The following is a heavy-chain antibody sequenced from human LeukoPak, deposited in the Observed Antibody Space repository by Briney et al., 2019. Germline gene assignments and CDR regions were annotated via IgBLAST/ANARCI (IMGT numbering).Heavy chain of an antibody. Sequence: PGGSLRLSCSSCVLIVSRNYMSWVGQPPGRGWEGVSLLYSDGTTYYADSVRGRFAISRDNTKSTLYLQMFSLRAEDTAMYYWANYDITGFYFDQWGQGTLVTASS. V-gene: IGHV3-53*01. J-gene: IGHJ4*02. D-gene: IGHD3-22*01. CDR1: VLIVSRNY. CDR3: ANYDITGFYFDQ. CDR2: LYSDGTT.